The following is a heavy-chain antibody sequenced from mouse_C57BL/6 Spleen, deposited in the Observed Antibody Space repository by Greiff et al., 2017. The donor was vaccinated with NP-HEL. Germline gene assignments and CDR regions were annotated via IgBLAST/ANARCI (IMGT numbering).Heavy chain of an antibody. CDR2: IWRGGST. D-gene: IGHD2-2*01. V-gene: IGHV2-5*01. CDR3: AKSRSTMVTTFAY. CDR1: GFTFSSYA. J-gene: IGHJ3*01. Sequence: VQGVESGEGLVKPGGSLKLSCAASGFTFSSYAMSWVRQTPGKGLEWLGVIWRGGSTDYNAAFMSRLSITKDNSKSQVFFKMNSLQADDTAIYYCAKSRSTMVTTFAYWGQGTLVTVSA.